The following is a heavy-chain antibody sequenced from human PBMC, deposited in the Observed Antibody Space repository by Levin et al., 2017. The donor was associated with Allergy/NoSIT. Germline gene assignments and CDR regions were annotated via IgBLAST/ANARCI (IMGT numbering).Heavy chain of an antibody. D-gene: IGHD1-26*01. CDR3: AKRWDLRYFDY. CDR1: GFIFCI. V-gene: IGHV3-23*01. CDR2: IDGSGNT. Sequence: GGSLRLSCAASGFIFCIMTLLRPAPGTHLEWVSTIDGSGNTHYADSVRGRFTISRDNSKNTLFLQMNSLRADVTAVYYCAKRWDLRYFDYWGQGALVTVSS. J-gene: IGHJ4*02.